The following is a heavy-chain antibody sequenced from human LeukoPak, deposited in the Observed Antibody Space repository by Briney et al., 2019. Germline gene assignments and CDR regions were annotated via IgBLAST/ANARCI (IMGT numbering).Heavy chain of an antibody. CDR3: AKDRLGYRSSTSCYSIDS. D-gene: IGHD2-2*02. CDR1: GFSFSGFG. CDR2: TSHDGSYK. Sequence: GGSLRLSCAASGFSFSGFGMHWVRQAPGKGLEWVAGTSHDGSYKYYADSVKGRFTISRDNSKNTLYPQANSLRAEDTAVYYCAKDRLGYRSSTSCYSIDSWGQGTLVTVSS. J-gene: IGHJ4*02. V-gene: IGHV3-30*18.